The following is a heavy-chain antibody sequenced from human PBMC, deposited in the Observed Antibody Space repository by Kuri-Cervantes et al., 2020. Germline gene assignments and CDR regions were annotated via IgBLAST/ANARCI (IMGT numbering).Heavy chain of an antibody. Sequence: GESLKISCAASGFTFSGYAMNWVRQAPGKGLEWVAVIWYDGSNKYYADSVKGRFTISRDNSKNTLYLQMNSLRAEDTAVYYCAKGLGSGSNYFDYRGQGALVTVSS. V-gene: IGHV3-33*06. J-gene: IGHJ4*02. D-gene: IGHD5-12*01. CDR1: GFTFSGYA. CDR2: IWYDGSNK. CDR3: AKGLGSGSNYFDY.